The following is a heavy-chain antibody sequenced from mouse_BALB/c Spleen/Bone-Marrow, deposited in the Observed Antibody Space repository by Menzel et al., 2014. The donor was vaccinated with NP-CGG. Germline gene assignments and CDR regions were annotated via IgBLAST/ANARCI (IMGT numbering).Heavy chain of an antibody. CDR1: GYTFTSYD. J-gene: IGHJ4*01. V-gene: IGHV1S56*01. CDR2: IYPGDGSS. Sequence: VQLQQSGPELVKPGASVKISCKASGYTFTSYDINWVKQRPGQGLEWIGWIYPGDGSSKYNEKFKGKATLTADKSSSTDYMQLSILASEISAVYFCARAPSMDYWGQGTSVTVSS. CDR3: ARAPSMDY.